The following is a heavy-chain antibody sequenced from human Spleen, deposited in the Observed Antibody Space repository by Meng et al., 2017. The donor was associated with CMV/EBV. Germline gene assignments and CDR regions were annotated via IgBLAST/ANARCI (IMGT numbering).Heavy chain of an antibody. J-gene: IGHJ4*02. V-gene: IGHV3-21*01. CDR3: ANGCSSTSCHGS. CDR1: GFTFSSYS. Sequence: GESLKISCSASGFTFSSYSMNWVRQAPGKGLEWVSSISMSSRYIYYAGSVKGRFTISRDNARNSLDLQTNSLRVEDTAVYYCANGCSSTSCHGSWGQGTLVTVSS. CDR2: ISMSSRYI. D-gene: IGHD2-2*01.